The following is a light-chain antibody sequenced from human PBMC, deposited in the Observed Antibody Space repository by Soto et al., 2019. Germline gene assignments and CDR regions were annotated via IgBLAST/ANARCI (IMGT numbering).Light chain of an antibody. V-gene: IGLV2-14*03. CDR2: DVS. Sequence: QSVLTQPASVSGSPGQSITISCTGTSSDVGGYNYVSWYQHHPGKAPKLIIYDVSNRPSGVSNPFSGSKSGNTASLTISGLQPEDEAYYYCGSYTTNNPRQKVFGTGNKVPVL. CDR3: GSYTTNNPRQKV. J-gene: IGLJ1*01. CDR1: SSDVGGYNY.